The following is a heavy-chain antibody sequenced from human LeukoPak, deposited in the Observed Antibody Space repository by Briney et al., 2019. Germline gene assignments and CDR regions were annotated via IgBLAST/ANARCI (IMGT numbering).Heavy chain of an antibody. D-gene: IGHD1-26*01. Sequence: ASVKVSCKASGYTFTSYGISWVRQAPGQGLEWLGLINPTGGSTGYAQKFQGRVTMTRDMSTSTDYMELSSLRSEDTAIYYCARDNSVGDNAWWFDPWGQGTLVTVSS. CDR1: GYTFTSYG. CDR3: ARDNSVGDNAWWFDP. J-gene: IGHJ5*02. V-gene: IGHV1-46*01. CDR2: INPTGGST.